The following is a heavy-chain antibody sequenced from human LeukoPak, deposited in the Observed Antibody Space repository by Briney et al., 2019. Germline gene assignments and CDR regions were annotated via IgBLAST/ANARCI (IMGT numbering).Heavy chain of an antibody. D-gene: IGHD3-10*01. CDR3: ARRDYGSGSYSFDY. J-gene: IGHJ4*02. CDR1: GYSFTNYR. Sequence: GESLKISCKGSGYSFTNYRINWVRQMPGKGLEWMGTIDPSDSYTDYSPSFQGHVTISADKSISTAYLQWSSLKASDTAMYYCARRDYGSGSYSFDYWGQGNLVTVSS. V-gene: IGHV5-10-1*01. CDR2: IDPSDSYT.